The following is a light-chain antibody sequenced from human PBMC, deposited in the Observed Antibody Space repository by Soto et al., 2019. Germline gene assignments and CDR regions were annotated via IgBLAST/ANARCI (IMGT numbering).Light chain of an antibody. CDR3: LQHNSYPRA. J-gene: IGKJ1*01. CDR2: AAS. V-gene: IGKV1-17*01. Sequence: DIQMTQSPSSLSASVGDRVTITCRASQDIGNDLGWYQQKPGKAPKRPIYAASSLESGVPARFSGSGSGTEFTLTISSLQPEDFATYYCLQHNSYPRAFGQGNRWIS. CDR1: QDIGND.